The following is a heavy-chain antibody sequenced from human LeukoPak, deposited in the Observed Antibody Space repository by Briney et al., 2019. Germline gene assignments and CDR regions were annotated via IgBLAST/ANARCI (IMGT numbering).Heavy chain of an antibody. Sequence: PSETLSLTCAGYGGSFSGYYWSWIRQPPGKGREWIGEINHSGSTNYNPSLKSRVTISVDTSKNQFSLKLSSVTAADTAVYYCARAPYDSSGYYWSQGTLLTVSS. CDR1: GGSFSGYY. CDR2: INHSGST. J-gene: IGHJ4*01. V-gene: IGHV4-34*01. D-gene: IGHD3-22*01. CDR3: ARAPYDSSGYY.